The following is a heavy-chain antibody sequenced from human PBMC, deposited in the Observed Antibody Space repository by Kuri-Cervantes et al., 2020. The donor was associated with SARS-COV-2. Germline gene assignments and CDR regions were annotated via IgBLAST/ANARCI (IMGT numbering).Heavy chain of an antibody. Sequence: GESLKISCAASGFTFSSYGMHWVRQAPGKGLEWVANIKQDGSEKYYVDSVKGRFTISRDNSKNTLYLQMNSLRAEDTAVYYCARERTITMIVVVIGGKDAFDIWGQGTMVTVSS. CDR2: IKQDGSEK. J-gene: IGHJ3*02. CDR3: ARERTITMIVVVIGGKDAFDI. D-gene: IGHD3-22*01. CDR1: GFTFSSYG. V-gene: IGHV3-7*01.